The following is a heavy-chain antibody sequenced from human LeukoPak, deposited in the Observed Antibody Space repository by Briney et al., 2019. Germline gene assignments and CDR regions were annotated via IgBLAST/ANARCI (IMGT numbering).Heavy chain of an antibody. V-gene: IGHV4-39*01. CDR2: IYYSGNT. CDR1: GGSISSSSYY. Sequence: SETLSLTCTVSGGSISSSSYYWGWIRQPPGKGLEWIGSIYYSGNTNYNPSLKSRVTISVDTSKNQFSLRLSSVTAADTAVYYCARGPPYNGYSSSWYLHYFDYWGQGTLVTVSS. J-gene: IGHJ4*02. D-gene: IGHD6-13*01. CDR3: ARGPPYNGYSSSWYLHYFDY.